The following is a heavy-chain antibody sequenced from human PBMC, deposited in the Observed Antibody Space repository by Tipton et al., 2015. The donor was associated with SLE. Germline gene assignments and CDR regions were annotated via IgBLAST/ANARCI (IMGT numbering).Heavy chain of an antibody. D-gene: IGHD3-3*01. Sequence: GLVKPSETLSLTCTVSGFSISSSSYTWGWIRQPPGKGLEWIGTIHYSGTTYYNPSLRSRVTISVDTSKNQFSLKLSSVTAADTAVYYCARLSNYFWGASQPYFDSWGQGTQVTVSS. CDR2: IHYSGTT. CDR1: GFSISSSSYT. V-gene: IGHV4-39*01. CDR3: ARLSNYFWGASQPYFDS. J-gene: IGHJ4*02.